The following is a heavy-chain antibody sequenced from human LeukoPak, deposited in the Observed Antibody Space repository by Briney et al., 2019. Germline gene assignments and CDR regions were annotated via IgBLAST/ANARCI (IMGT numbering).Heavy chain of an antibody. J-gene: IGHJ5*02. D-gene: IGHD5-18*01. V-gene: IGHV4-39*01. Sequence: ETLSLTCTVSGGSISSSSYYWGWIRQPPGRGLEWIGTIYYSGSTYYNPSLKSRVTISVATSKNQFSLKLSSVTAADTAVYYCARGLQLAGWFDPWGQGTLVTVSS. CDR2: IYYSGST. CDR1: GGSISSSSYY. CDR3: ARGLQLAGWFDP.